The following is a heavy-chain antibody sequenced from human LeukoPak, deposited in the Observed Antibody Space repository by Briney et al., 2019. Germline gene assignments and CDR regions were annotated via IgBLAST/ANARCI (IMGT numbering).Heavy chain of an antibody. CDR2: IGGSGHRT. CDR3: ARKKWEPTSNDAFDI. CDR1: GFTFSSYA. J-gene: IGHJ3*02. Sequence: GGSLRLSCAASGFTFSSYAMSWVRQAPGKGLEWVSGIGGSGHRTDYADPVEGRFTISRDNSKNTLYLQMDSLRAEDTALYYCARKKWEPTSNDAFDIWGQGTMVTVSS. D-gene: IGHD1-26*01. V-gene: IGHV3-23*01.